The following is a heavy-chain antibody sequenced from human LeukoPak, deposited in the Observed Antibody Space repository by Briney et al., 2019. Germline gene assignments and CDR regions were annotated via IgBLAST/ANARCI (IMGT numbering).Heavy chain of an antibody. V-gene: IGHV3-7*01. J-gene: IGHJ4*02. CDR1: GFTFNNDW. D-gene: IGHD2-2*01. Sequence: GRSLRPSCAASGFTFNNDWMSWVRQAPGKGLEWVGNINQDGSEKYHVDYVKGRFTISRDNAENSLYLQMNSLRGEDTAVYHCSRGQLLDYWREGALVSVPS. CDR3: SRGQLLDY. CDR2: INQDGSEK.